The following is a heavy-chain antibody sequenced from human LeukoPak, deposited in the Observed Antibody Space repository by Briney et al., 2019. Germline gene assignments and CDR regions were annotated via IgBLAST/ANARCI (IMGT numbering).Heavy chain of an antibody. CDR2: VNPNSGNT. CDR1: GYSFTSYD. CDR3: ARVNTFYFGSGVSRAFHM. J-gene: IGHJ3*02. V-gene: IGHV1-8*01. Sequence: AASVKVSCKASGYSFTSYDINWVRQATGKGLEWMGWVNPNSGNTGYAQKFQGSVTMTRNTSTGTAYMELSSLKSEDTAVYYCARVNTFYFGSGVSRAFHMWGQGTMVTVSS. D-gene: IGHD3-10*01.